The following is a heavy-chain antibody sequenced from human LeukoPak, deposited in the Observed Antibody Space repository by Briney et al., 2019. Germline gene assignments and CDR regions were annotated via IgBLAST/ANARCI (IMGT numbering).Heavy chain of an antibody. D-gene: IGHD3-10*01. Sequence: SETLSLTCTVSGGSISSYYWNWIRQPPGKGLEWIGSIFYSGSTYYNPSLKSRVTISVDTSKNQFSLKLSSVSAADTAVYYCARGKFYYGSGSYAIDYWGQGTLVTVSS. CDR2: IFYSGST. CDR1: GGSISSYY. V-gene: IGHV4-59*01. J-gene: IGHJ4*02. CDR3: ARGKFYYGSGSYAIDY.